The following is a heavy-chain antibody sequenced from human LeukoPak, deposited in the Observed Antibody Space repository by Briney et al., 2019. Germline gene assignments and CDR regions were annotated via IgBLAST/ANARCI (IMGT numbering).Heavy chain of an antibody. V-gene: IGHV1-8*01. CDR1: GYTFSSYD. CDR2: MNPNNDDT. Sequence: AAVKVGLSASGYTFSSYDINRVRQATGQGLEWMGWMNPNNDDTGYAQKFQGRVTMTRSTSISTAYMELSSLRSEDTAVYYCARQTRGYPFSYCGQGTLVTVSS. J-gene: IGHJ4*02. D-gene: IGHD5-12*01. CDR3: ARQTRGYPFSY.